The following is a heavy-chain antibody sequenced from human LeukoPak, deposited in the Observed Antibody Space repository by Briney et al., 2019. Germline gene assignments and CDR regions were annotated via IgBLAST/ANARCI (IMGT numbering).Heavy chain of an antibody. CDR2: TYYRSNWYN. Sequence: SQTLSLTFAISGDSVSSNSAAWNWPRQAPSRGVEWLGRTYYRSNWYNHYAVSVKSRITINPDTSKNQFSLQLNSVTPEDTAVYYCARQGSRRFDPWGQGTLVTVSS. V-gene: IGHV6-1*01. CDR1: GDSVSSNSAA. CDR3: ARQGSRRFDP. J-gene: IGHJ5*02.